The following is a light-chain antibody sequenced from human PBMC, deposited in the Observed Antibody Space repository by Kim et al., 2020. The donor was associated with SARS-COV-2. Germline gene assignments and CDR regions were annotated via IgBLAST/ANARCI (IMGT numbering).Light chain of an antibody. CDR3: NSRDSSGNHWV. V-gene: IGLV3-19*01. CDR2: GKN. J-gene: IGLJ3*02. CDR1: SVRSYY. Sequence: ALGQTVRITCQGDSVRSYYASWDQQKPGQAPVLVIYGKNNRPSGIPDRFSGSSSGNTASLTITGAQAEDEADYYCNSRDSSGNHWVFGGGTQLTVL.